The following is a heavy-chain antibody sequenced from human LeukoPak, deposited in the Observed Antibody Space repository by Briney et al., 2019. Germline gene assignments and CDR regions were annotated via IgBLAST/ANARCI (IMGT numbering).Heavy chain of an antibody. D-gene: IGHD2-15*01. Sequence: GASVKVSCKASGDTFSNYAISWVRQAPGQGLEWMGAIIPIFGTANYAQKFQGRVTITADESTGTAYMELSSLRSEDTAVYYCTRDNPFGGHWGQGTLVTVSS. V-gene: IGHV1-69*13. CDR3: TRDNPFGGH. CDR2: IIPIFGTA. CDR1: GDTFSNYA. J-gene: IGHJ4*02.